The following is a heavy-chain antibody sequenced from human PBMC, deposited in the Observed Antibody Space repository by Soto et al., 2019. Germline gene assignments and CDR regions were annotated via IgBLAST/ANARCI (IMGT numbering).Heavy chain of an antibody. CDR1: GGSISGYY. D-gene: IGHD7-27*01. CDR3: ARTSQLGFYYYGIDV. Sequence: QVQLQESGPGLVKPSETLSLTCSVSGGSISGYYWSSIRQPPGKGLQWIGYIYYSESTNYNPSLKSRVTISVDTSKNQFFLKLSSVTAADTAVYYCARTSQLGFYYYGIDVWGQGTTVTVSS. J-gene: IGHJ6*02. V-gene: IGHV4-59*01. CDR2: IYYSEST.